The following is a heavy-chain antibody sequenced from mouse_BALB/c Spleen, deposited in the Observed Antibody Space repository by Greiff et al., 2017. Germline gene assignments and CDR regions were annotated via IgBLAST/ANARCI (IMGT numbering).Heavy chain of an antibody. V-gene: IGHV5-9-3*01. CDR2: ISSGSSTI. CDR1: GFTFSSYT. Sequence: EVHLVESGGGLVKPGGSLKLSCAASGFTFSSYTMSWVRQTPEKRLEWVATISSGSSTIYYADTVKGRFTISRDNPKNTLFLQMTSLRSEDTAMYYCARSGGLRLDYWGQGTTLTVSS. J-gene: IGHJ2*01. CDR3: ARSGGLRLDY. D-gene: IGHD2-4*01.